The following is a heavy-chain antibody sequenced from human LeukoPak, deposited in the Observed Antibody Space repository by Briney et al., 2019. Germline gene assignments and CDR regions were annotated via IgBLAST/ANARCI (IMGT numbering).Heavy chain of an antibody. D-gene: IGHD6-13*01. CDR2: IYYSGST. Sequence: SETLSLTCTVSGGSISSSSYYWGWIRQPPGKGLEWIGSIYYSGSTYYNPSLKSRVTISVDTSKNQFSLKLSSVTAADTAVYYCAREAAAGWETYYFDYWGQGTLVTVSS. CDR1: GGSISSSSYY. J-gene: IGHJ4*02. V-gene: IGHV4-39*07. CDR3: AREAAAGWETYYFDY.